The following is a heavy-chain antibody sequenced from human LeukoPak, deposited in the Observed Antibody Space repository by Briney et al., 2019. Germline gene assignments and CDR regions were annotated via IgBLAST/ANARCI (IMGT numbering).Heavy chain of an antibody. D-gene: IGHD6-13*01. CDR1: GGSISSSSYY. J-gene: IGHJ5*02. Sequence: SETLSLTCTVSGGSISSSSYYWGWIRQPPGKGLEWIGTIYYSGITYYDPSLKSRVTLSVDTSKNQFSLKLSSVTAADTAVYYCARGRHWVAAFGRSKYNWFDPWGQGTLVTVSS. CDR2: IYYSGIT. V-gene: IGHV4-39*01. CDR3: ARGRHWVAAFGRSKYNWFDP.